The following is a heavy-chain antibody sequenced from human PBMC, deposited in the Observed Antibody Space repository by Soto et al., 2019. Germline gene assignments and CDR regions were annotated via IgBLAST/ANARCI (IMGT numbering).Heavy chain of an antibody. CDR2: XYHSGSN. Sequence: PXXTLSLTCAVCGGSSTSSNWWSWVRQPPGKGLXWIGEXYHSGSNNYNXXLKSRVTXXVDTYKKQFTLKMRSVTAADTAVYYCARDTMGPWGQGTLVTVSS. CDR1: GGSSTSSNW. V-gene: IGHV4-4*02. J-gene: IGHJ5*02. CDR3: ARDTMGP. D-gene: IGHD3-3*01.